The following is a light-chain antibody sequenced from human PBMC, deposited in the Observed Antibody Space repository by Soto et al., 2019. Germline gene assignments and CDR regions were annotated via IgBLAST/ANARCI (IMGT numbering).Light chain of an antibody. CDR2: GAS. CDR3: QQYGSSPSIT. CDR1: QSVSSSY. J-gene: IGKJ5*01. V-gene: IGKV3-20*01. Sequence: EIVLTQSPGTLSLSPGERATLSCRASQSVSSSYLAWYQQKPGQAPRLLIYGASSRATGIPDMFSGSGCGTDFTLTISRLEPEDFAVYYCQQYGSSPSITFGQGTRLEIK.